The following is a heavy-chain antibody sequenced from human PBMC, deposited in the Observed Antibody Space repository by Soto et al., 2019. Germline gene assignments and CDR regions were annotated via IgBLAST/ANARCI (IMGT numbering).Heavy chain of an antibody. Sequence: VQLVESGGGVVQPGRSLRLSCAASGFTFSDYAMHWVRQAPGKGLEWVAVVSHDGRNTHYADSVKGRFTISRDSSKNPVSLEMTSLRAEDTAVYYCAKVGRQWLVTSDFNYWGQGALVTVSS. V-gene: IGHV3-30*18. CDR3: AKVGRQWLVTSDFNY. CDR2: VSHDGRNT. D-gene: IGHD6-19*01. CDR1: GFTFSDYA. J-gene: IGHJ4*02.